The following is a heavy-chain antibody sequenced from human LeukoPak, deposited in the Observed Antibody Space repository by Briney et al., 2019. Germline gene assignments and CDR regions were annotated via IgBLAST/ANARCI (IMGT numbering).Heavy chain of an antibody. V-gene: IGHV4-59*01. J-gene: IGHJ4*02. CDR3: ARIGHEDYYFDY. CDR2: IYYSGST. Sequence: PSETLSLTCTVSGGSISSYYWSWIRQPPGKGLEWIGYIYYSGSTNYNPSLKSRVTISVDTSKNQFSLKLSSVTAADTAVYYCARIGHEDYYFDYWGQGTLDTVSS. CDR1: GGSISSYY.